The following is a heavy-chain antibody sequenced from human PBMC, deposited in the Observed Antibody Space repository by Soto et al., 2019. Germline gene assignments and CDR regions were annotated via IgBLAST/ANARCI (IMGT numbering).Heavy chain of an antibody. D-gene: IGHD3-3*01. J-gene: IGHJ4*02. CDR3: ARGDTICGVVPDMRNVDY. CDR2: IIPIFGTA. V-gene: IGHV1-69*06. CDR1: GGTFSSYA. Sequence: QVQLVQSGAEVKKPGSSVKVSCKASGGTFSSYAISWVRQAPGQGLEWMGGIIPIFGTANYAQKFQGRVTITADKSTSTAYMELSSLRSEDTAVYYCARGDTICGVVPDMRNVDYWGQGTLVTVSS.